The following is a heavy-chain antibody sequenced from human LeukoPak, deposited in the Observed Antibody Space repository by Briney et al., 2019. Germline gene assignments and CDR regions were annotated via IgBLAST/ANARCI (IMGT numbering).Heavy chain of an antibody. CDR1: GGSISGYY. CDR2: IYYSGST. V-gene: IGHV4-59*01. J-gene: IGHJ4*02. D-gene: IGHD3-22*01. Sequence: SETLSLTCTVSGGSISGYYWSWIRQPPGKGLEWIGYIYYSGSTNYNPSLKSRVTISVDTSKNQFSLKLSSVTAADTAVYYCARAKYDSSGYHRIDYFDYWGQGTLVTVSS. CDR3: ARAKYDSSGYHRIDYFDY.